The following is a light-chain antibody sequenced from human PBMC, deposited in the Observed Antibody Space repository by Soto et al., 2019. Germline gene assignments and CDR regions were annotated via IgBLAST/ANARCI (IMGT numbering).Light chain of an antibody. V-gene: IGKV3-20*01. CDR1: QSFSSSH. Sequence: EIVLTQSPDTLSLSPGETATLSCRASQSFSSSHLAWYQQKVGQAPRLLIYGASSRATGIPDRFSGSGSGTDFTLIINRLDSEDFAVYYCQYYGTSTGTFGQGTKVDIK. J-gene: IGKJ1*01. CDR3: QYYGTSTGT. CDR2: GAS.